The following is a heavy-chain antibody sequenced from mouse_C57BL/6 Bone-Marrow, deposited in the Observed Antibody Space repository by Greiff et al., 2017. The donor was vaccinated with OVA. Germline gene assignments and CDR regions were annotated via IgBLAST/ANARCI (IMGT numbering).Heavy chain of an antibody. Sequence: EVKLVESGGGLVKPGGSLKLSCAASGFTFSSYAMSWVRQTPEKRLEWVATISDGGSYTYYPDNVKGRFTISRDNAKNNLYLQMSHLKSEDTAMYYCARDRVIDGAFAYWGQGTLVTVSA. J-gene: IGHJ3*01. CDR2: ISDGGSYT. CDR3: ARDRVIDGAFAY. CDR1: GFTFSSYA. D-gene: IGHD1-1*01. V-gene: IGHV5-4*01.